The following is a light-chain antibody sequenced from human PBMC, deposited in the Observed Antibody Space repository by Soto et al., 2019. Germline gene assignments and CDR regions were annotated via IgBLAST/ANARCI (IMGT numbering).Light chain of an antibody. J-gene: IGLJ1*01. CDR2: DAS. CDR3: SSYTTSNTRQIV. CDR1: SSDVGGYIN. V-gene: IGLV2-14*03. Sequence: KPSHVSRFPGLWITNSSTGPSSDVGGYINGSWYCYHPGKAPKLLIDDASNRPSGGSNRFSGSKSDNTASLTISGLHPEDAADYYCSSYTTSNTRQIVFGTATKVTVL.